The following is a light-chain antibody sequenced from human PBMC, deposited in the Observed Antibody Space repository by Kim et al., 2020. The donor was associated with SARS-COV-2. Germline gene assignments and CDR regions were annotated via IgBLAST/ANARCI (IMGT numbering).Light chain of an antibody. CDR3: QQYGTSPWT. J-gene: IGKJ1*01. CDR2: GAS. V-gene: IGKV3-20*01. Sequence: EIVLTQSPGTLSLSPGARATLSCRASQSVSSNSLAWYQQNPGQAPRLLIYGASNRATGIPDRFSGSGSGTDFILTISRLEPEDFAVYYCQQYGTSPWTFGQGTKVDIK. CDR1: QSVSSNS.